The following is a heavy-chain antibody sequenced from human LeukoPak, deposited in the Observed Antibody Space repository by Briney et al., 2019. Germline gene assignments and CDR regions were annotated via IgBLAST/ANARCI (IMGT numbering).Heavy chain of an antibody. D-gene: IGHD3-10*01. CDR2: IYWDDDK. V-gene: IGHV2-5*02. J-gene: IGHJ4*02. CDR1: GFSLSTSGVG. CDR3: PHSRVYYYGPGSYSDY. Sequence: SGPTLVNPTQTLTLTCTFSGFSLSTSGVGVGWIRQPPGKALEWLALIYWDDDKRYSPSLKSRLTITKDPSKNQVVLTMTNMDPVNTATYSWPHSRVYYYGPGSYSDYGAQGPLDTVSS.